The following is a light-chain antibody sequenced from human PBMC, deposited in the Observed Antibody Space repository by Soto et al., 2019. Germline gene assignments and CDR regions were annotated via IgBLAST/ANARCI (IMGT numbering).Light chain of an antibody. Sequence: QSVLTQPPSVSGAPGQRVTISCTGSSSNIGAGYDVHWYQQLPGTAPKLLIYGNSNRPSGVPDRFSGSKSGTSASLAITGLEAEDEPDYYCQSYDSSVSGYVFGTGTKLTVI. CDR2: GNS. V-gene: IGLV1-40*01. CDR3: QSYDSSVSGYV. J-gene: IGLJ1*01. CDR1: SSNIGAGYD.